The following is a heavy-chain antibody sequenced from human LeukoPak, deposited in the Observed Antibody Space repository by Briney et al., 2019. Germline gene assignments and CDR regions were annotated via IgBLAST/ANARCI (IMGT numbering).Heavy chain of an antibody. J-gene: IGHJ6*02. CDR1: GFTFSSYS. D-gene: IGHD3-10*01. CDR3: ASCLLWFGESWSYYGMDV. CDR2: ISSSSSTI. Sequence: PGGSLRLSCAASGFTFSSYSMNWVRQAPGKGLEWVSYISSSSSTIYYADSVKGRFTISRDNAKNSLYLQMNSLRAEDTAVYYCASCLLWFGESWSYYGMDVWGQGTTVTVSS. V-gene: IGHV3-48*01.